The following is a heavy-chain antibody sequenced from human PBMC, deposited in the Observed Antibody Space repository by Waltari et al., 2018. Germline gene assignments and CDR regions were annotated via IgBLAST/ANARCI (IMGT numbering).Heavy chain of an antibody. Sequence: QVQLQESGPGLVKPSETLSLTCAVSGYSISSGYYWGWIRQPPGKGLEWIWSIYQSGSTYYNPSLKSRLTISGDTSKNQFSLKLNSVTAADTAVYYCARGGHYDAVTSFYSDALHVWGRGTTVIVSS. CDR1: GYSISSGYY. V-gene: IGHV4-38-2*01. CDR3: ARGGHYDAVTSFYSDALHV. CDR2: IYQSGST. J-gene: IGHJ3*01. D-gene: IGHD3-3*01.